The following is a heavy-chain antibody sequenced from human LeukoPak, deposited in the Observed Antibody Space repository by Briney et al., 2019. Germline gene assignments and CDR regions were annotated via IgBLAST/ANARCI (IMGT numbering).Heavy chain of an antibody. Sequence: SQTLSLTCTVSGGSISSGGYYWSWIRQHPGKGLEWIGYIYYSGSTYYNPSLKSRVTISVDTSKNQFSLKLSSVTAADTAVYYCARRTTMVRGVKYYYYYMDVWGKGTTVTVSS. J-gene: IGHJ6*03. CDR2: IYYSGST. V-gene: IGHV4-31*03. CDR1: GGSISSGGYY. D-gene: IGHD3-10*01. CDR3: ARRTTMVRGVKYYYYYMDV.